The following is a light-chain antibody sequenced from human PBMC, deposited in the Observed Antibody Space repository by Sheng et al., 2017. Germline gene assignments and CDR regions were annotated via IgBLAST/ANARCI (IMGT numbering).Light chain of an antibody. CDR2: GVS. CDR3: SSYTGSATTV. J-gene: IGLJ1*01. V-gene: IGLV2-14*01. CDR1: SSDVGTYNY. Sequence: QSALTQPASVSGSPGQSITISCTGTSSDVGTYNYVSWYQQYPDKAPKLLITGVSNRPSGVSNRFSGSKSGNTASLTISGLQTEDEANYYCSSYTGSATTVFGTGTKGHRP.